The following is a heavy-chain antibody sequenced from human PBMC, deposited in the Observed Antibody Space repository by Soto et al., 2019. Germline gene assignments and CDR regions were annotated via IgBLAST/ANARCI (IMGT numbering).Heavy chain of an antibody. CDR3: AIPGALTVTEEVYYMDV. Sequence: KPGGSLRLSCAASGFTFSDYYMSWIRQAPGKGLEWVSYISSSGSTIYYADSVKGRFTISRDNAKNSLYLQMNSLRAEDTAVYYCAIPGALTVTEEVYYMDVWGKGTTVTVSS. J-gene: IGHJ6*03. V-gene: IGHV3-11*01. D-gene: IGHD4-17*01. CDR1: GFTFSDYY. CDR2: ISSSGSTI.